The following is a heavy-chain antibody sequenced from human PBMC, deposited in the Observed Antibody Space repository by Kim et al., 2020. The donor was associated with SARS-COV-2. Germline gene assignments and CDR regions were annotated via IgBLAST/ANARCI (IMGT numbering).Heavy chain of an antibody. CDR1: GGTFSSYA. J-gene: IGHJ6*02. V-gene: IGHV1-69*13. D-gene: IGHD5-12*01. CDR2: IIPIFGTA. CDR3: ARDRHGGKRGYSGYGPSFYYYYYYGMDV. Sequence: SVKVSCKASGGTFSSYAISWVRQAPGQGLEWMGGIIPIFGTANYAQKFQGRVTITADESTSTAYMELSSLRSEDTAVYYCARDRHGGKRGYSGYGPSFYYYYYYGMDVWGQGTTVTVSS.